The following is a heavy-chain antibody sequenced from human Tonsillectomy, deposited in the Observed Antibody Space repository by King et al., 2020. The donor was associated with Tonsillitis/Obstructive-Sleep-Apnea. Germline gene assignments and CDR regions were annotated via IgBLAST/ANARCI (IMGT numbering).Heavy chain of an antibody. D-gene: IGHD6-13*01. CDR2: ISAYNGNT. CDR3: ARDLGSSSWYEVNYYYYAMDV. CDR1: GYTFTSYG. Sequence: VQLVESGAEVKKPGASVKVSCKASGYTFTSYGISWVRQAPGQGLEWMGWISAYNGNTNYAQKLKGRVTMTTDTSTSTAYMELRSLRSDDTAVYSCARDLGSSSWYEVNYYYYAMDVWGQATTVTVSS. V-gene: IGHV1-18*01. J-gene: IGHJ6*02.